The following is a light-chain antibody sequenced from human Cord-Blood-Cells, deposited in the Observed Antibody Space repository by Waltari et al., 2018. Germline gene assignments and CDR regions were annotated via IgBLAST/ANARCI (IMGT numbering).Light chain of an antibody. Sequence: QSALTQPRSVSRSPAQSVPLSCTVTSSDVGGYNYVSWYQQHPGKAPKLMIYDVSERPYGVPDCFSGSKSGNTAAPTISGLQADDEADYYCCSYAGSYTYVFVPGTKVTVL. V-gene: IGLV2-11*01. CDR1: SSDVGGYNY. CDR3: CSYAGSYTYV. CDR2: DVS. J-gene: IGLJ1*01.